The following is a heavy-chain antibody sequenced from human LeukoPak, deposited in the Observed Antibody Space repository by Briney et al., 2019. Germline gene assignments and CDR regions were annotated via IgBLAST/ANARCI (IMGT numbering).Heavy chain of an antibody. CDR3: ARFLRVGSGSYSYYYYYYGMDV. J-gene: IGHJ6*02. D-gene: IGHD3-10*01. Sequence: SETLSLTCAVYGGSFSGYYWSWIRQPPGKGLEWIGEINHSGSTNYNPSLKSRVTISVDTSKNQFSLKLSSVTAADTAVYYCARFLRVGSGSYSYYYYYYGMDVWGQGTTVTVSS. CDR1: GGSFSGYY. CDR2: INHSGST. V-gene: IGHV4-34*01.